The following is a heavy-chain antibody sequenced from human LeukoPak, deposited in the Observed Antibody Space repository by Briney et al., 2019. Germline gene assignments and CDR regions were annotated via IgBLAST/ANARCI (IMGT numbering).Heavy chain of an antibody. CDR3: AREYLRYSSSWYGFGFDP. CDR2: MNPNSGNT. D-gene: IGHD6-13*01. J-gene: IGHJ5*02. Sequence: ASVKVSCTASGYTFTSYDINWVRQATGQGLEWMGWMNPNSGNTGYAQKFQGRVTMTRNTSISTAYMELSSLRSEDTAVYYCAREYLRYSSSWYGFGFDPWGQGTLVTVSS. V-gene: IGHV1-8*01. CDR1: GYTFTSYD.